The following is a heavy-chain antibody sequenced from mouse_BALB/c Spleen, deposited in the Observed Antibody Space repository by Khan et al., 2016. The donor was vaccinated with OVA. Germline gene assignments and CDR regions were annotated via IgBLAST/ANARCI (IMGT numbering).Heavy chain of an antibody. Sequence: QIQLVQSGAELARPGASVKMSCKASGYTFTSYTIHWIKKRPGQGLEWIGYINPSNGYTNYNQQFKDKATLTTDKSSTTAYLQLSSLTSDDSAVYNCVRDGAYHRNDGWFAYWGQGTLVTVSA. D-gene: IGHD2-14*01. V-gene: IGHV1-4*01. CDR1: GYTFTSYT. CDR3: VRDGAYHRNDGWFAY. CDR2: INPSNGYT. J-gene: IGHJ3*01.